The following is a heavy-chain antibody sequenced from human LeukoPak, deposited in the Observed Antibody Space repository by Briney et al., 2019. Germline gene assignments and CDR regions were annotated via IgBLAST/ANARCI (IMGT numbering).Heavy chain of an antibody. Sequence: GRSLRLSCAASGFTFSSYAMHWVRQAPGKGLEWVAVISYDGSNKYYADSVKGRFTISRDNSKNTLYLQMNTLRAEDTAVYYCAREKYCTATDCLHGRFYFDYWGQGTLVTVPS. CDR3: AREKYCTATDCLHGRFYFDY. J-gene: IGHJ4*02. CDR1: GFTFSSYA. V-gene: IGHV3-30-3*01. CDR2: ISYDGSNK. D-gene: IGHD2-8*02.